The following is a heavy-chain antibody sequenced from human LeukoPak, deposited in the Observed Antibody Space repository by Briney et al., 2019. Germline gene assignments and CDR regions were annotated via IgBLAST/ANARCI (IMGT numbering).Heavy chain of an antibody. D-gene: IGHD2-2*01. Sequence: AGGSLRLSCAAAGFTISSNEMSWVRQAPGKGLEWVSSISGGSTYYADSRKGRVTISRDNSKNTLHLQMNSLRAEDTAVYYCKTQLDCSSTSCYSLSGYWGQGTLVTVSS. CDR2: ISGGST. CDR3: KTQLDCSSTSCYSLSGY. CDR1: GFTISSNE. V-gene: IGHV3-38-3*01. J-gene: IGHJ4*02.